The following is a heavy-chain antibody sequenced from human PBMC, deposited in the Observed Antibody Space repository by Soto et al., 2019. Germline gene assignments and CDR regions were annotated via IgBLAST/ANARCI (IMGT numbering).Heavy chain of an antibody. CDR2: ISSSSSTI. D-gene: IGHD3-10*01. CDR3: ARASPAGFGELYLSDYYYYYYMDV. CDR1: GFTFSSYS. Sequence: GGSLRLSCAASGFTFSSYSMNWVRQAPGKGLEWVSYISSSSSTIYYADSVKGRFTISRDNAKNSLYLQMNSLRAEDTAVYYCARASPAGFGELYLSDYYYYYYMDVWGKGTTVTVSS. J-gene: IGHJ6*03. V-gene: IGHV3-48*01.